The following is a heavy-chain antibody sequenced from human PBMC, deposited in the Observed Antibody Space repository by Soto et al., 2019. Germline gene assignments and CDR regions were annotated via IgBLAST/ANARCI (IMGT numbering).Heavy chain of an antibody. CDR2: IYYSGST. CDR1: GGSISSSSYY. V-gene: IGHV4-39*01. D-gene: IGHD3-10*01. CDR3: ANMVRAPTAWWFDP. J-gene: IGHJ5*02. Sequence: QLQLQESGPGLVKPSETLSLTCTVSGGSISSSSYYWGWIRQPPGKGLEWIGSIYYSGSTYYNPSLKRRVTLSVDTSKNQFSLKLSSVTAADTAVYYCANMVRAPTAWWFDPWGQGTLVTVSS.